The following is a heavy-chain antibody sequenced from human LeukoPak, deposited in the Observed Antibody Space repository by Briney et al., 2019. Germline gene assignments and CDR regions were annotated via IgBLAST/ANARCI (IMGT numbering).Heavy chain of an antibody. CDR2: IGHACDT. Sequence: PGGSLRLSCAASGFAFSSYDMHWVRQVSGKGLEWVSAIGHACDTYYADSVKGRFTISREDAKNYFFLQMNSLRAGDTAVYFCAALGDSIYWGQGTLVTVS. V-gene: IGHV3-13*01. CDR1: GFAFSSYD. J-gene: IGHJ4*02. D-gene: IGHD1-26*01. CDR3: AALGDSIY.